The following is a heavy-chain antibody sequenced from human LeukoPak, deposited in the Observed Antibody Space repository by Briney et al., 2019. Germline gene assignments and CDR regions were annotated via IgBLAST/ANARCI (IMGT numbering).Heavy chain of an antibody. J-gene: IGHJ4*02. CDR1: GFTFSSYA. Sequence: GGSLRLSCAASGFTFSSYAMSWVRQAPGKGLEWVAVIWYDGSNKYYADSVKGRFTISRDNSKNTLYLQMNSLRAEDTAVYYCARDEAGVGATLFYFDYWGQGTLVTVSS. D-gene: IGHD1-26*01. CDR3: ARDEAGVGATLFYFDY. CDR2: IWYDGSNK. V-gene: IGHV3-33*08.